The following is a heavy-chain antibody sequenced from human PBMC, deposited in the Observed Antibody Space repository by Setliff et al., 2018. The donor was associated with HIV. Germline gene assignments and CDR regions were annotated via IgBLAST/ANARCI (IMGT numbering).Heavy chain of an antibody. CDR1: GGAIRTYY. V-gene: IGHV4-59*08. CDR3: ARLEYSRGVY. Sequence: PSETLSLTCTVSGGAIRTYYWSWIRQPPGKGLEWIGYIFYSGSTNYNPSLKSRVTISVDTSKNQFSLKLSSVTAADTAVYYCARLEYSRGVYWGQGTLVTVSS. CDR2: IFYSGST. J-gene: IGHJ4*02. D-gene: IGHD6-6*01.